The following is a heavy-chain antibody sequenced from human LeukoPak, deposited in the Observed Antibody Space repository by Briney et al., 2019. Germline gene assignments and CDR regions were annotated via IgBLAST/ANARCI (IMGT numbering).Heavy chain of an antibody. CDR1: GGTFSSYA. J-gene: IGHJ4*02. Sequence: GASVKVSCKASGGTFSSYAISWVRQAPGQGLEWMGGIIPIFGTANYAQKFQGRVTITADESTSTAYMELSSLRSEDTAVYYCARVSRWNDWAFEGWGQGTLVTVSS. V-gene: IGHV1-69*01. CDR3: ARVSRWNDWAFEG. CDR2: IIPIFGTA. D-gene: IGHD1-1*01.